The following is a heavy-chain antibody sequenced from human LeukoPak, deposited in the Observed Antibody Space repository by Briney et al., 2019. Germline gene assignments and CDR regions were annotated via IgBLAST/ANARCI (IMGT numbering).Heavy chain of an antibody. CDR3: ARSGYCSGGSCLY. J-gene: IGHJ4*02. CDR2: IIPILGIA. Sequence: SVKVSCKASGGTFSSYTISWVRQAPGQGLEWMGRIIPILGIANYAQKFQGRVTITADKSTSTAYMELSSLRSEDTAVYYCARSGYCSGGSCLYWGQRTLVTVSS. V-gene: IGHV1-69*02. D-gene: IGHD2-15*01. CDR1: GGTFSSYT.